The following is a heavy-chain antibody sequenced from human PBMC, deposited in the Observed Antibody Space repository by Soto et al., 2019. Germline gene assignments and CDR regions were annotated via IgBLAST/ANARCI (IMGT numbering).Heavy chain of an antibody. J-gene: IGHJ5*02. Sequence: ASVKVSCKASGYTFTSYAMHWVRQAPGQRLEWMGWINAGNGNTKYSQKFQGRVTITRDTSASTAHMELSSLRSEDTAVYYCAREGRKQWLVARRYNWFDPWGQGTLVTVSS. V-gene: IGHV1-3*01. CDR1: GYTFTSYA. CDR2: INAGNGNT. CDR3: AREGRKQWLVARRYNWFDP. D-gene: IGHD6-19*01.